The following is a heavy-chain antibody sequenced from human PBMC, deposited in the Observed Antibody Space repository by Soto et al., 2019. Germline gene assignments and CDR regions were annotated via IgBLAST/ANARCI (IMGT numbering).Heavy chain of an antibody. CDR1: GYTFTSYG. D-gene: IGHD1-26*01. CDR2: ISAYHGNT. CDR3: ARDAAVGLFDY. V-gene: IGHV1-18*01. J-gene: IGHJ4*02. Sequence: QVQLVQSGAEVKKPGASVKVSCKASGYTFTSYGIICVRQAPGQGLEWMGWISAYHGNTNYAHKLQGRVTMTTDTSTSTADMERGSLRSDDTALYFCARDAAVGLFDYWGQGTLVTVSS.